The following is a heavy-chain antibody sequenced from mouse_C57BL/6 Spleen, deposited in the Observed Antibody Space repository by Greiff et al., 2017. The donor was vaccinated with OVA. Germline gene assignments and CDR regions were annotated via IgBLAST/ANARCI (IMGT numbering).Heavy chain of an antibody. J-gene: IGHJ4*01. V-gene: IGHV1-22*01. CDR3: ARGGYDYDENYAMDY. D-gene: IGHD2-4*01. Sequence: EVKLMESGPELVKPGASVKMSCKASGYTFTDYNMHWVKQSHGKSLEWIGYINPNNGGTSYNQKFKGKATLTVNKSSSTAYMELRSLTSEDSAVYYCARGGYDYDENYAMDYWGQGTSVTVSS. CDR2: INPNNGGT. CDR1: GYTFTDYN.